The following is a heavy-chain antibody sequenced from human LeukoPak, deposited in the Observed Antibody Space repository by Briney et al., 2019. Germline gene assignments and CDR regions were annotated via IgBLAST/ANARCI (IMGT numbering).Heavy chain of an antibody. V-gene: IGHV1-18*01. D-gene: IGHD3-10*01. CDR3: ARVWFGAPLDY. Sequence: ASVKVSCKASGYTFTSYGISWVRQAPGQGLEWMGWISAYNGNTNYAQKLQGRVTMTTDTSTSTDYMELRSLRSDDTAVYYCARVWFGAPLDYWGQGNLVTVSS. CDR2: ISAYNGNT. J-gene: IGHJ4*02. CDR1: GYTFTSYG.